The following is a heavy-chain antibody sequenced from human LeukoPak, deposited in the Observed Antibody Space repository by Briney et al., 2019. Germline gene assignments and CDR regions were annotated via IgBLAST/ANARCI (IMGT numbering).Heavy chain of an antibody. J-gene: IGHJ4*02. V-gene: IGHV3-30-3*01. CDR3: AGEEDDLRYPFDY. CDR1: GFTFSSYA. Sequence: GGSLRLSCAASGFTFSSYAMHWVRQAPGKGLEWVAVISYDGSNKYYADSVKGRFTISRDNSKNTLYLQMNSLRAEDTAVYYCAGEEDDLRYPFDYWGQGTLVTVSS. CDR2: ISYDGSNK. D-gene: IGHD3-9*01.